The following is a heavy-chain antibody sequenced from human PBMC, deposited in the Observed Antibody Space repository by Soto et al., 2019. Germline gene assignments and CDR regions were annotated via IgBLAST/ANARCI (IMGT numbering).Heavy chain of an antibody. CDR2: ISGSGGST. Sequence: PGGSLRLSCAASGFTFSSYAMSWVRQAPGKGLEWVSAISGSGGSTYYADSVKGRFTISRDNSKNTLYLQMNSLRAEDTAVYYCAKELPYCGGDCYLVFHYWGQGTLVTVSS. CDR1: GFTFSSYA. J-gene: IGHJ4*02. D-gene: IGHD2-21*02. V-gene: IGHV3-23*01. CDR3: AKELPYCGGDCYLVFHY.